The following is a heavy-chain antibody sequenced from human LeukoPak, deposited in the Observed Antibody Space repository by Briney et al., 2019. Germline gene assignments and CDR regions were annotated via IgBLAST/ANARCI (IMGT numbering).Heavy chain of an antibody. CDR1: GFTFSSYG. V-gene: IGHV3-7*01. CDR3: ARSYTDSRFSAFQT. D-gene: IGHD2-2*02. J-gene: IGHJ3*01. Sequence: AGGSLRLSCAASGFTFSSYGMHWVRQAPGKGLEWVADIHQDGSEKFYVDSVRDRFIISRDNAKNSLFLQMNSLTVEDTALYYCARSYTDSRFSAFQTWGQGTLVSVSS. CDR2: IHQDGSEK.